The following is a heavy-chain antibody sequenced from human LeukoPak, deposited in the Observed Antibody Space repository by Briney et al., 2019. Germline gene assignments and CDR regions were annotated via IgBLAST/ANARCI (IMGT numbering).Heavy chain of an antibody. V-gene: IGHV3-30*14. J-gene: IGHJ3*02. CDR2: ISYDGSNK. CDR1: GFTFSSYA. Sequence: GRSLRLSCAASGFTFSSYAMHWVRQAPGKGLEWVAVISYDGSNKYYADSVKGRFTISRDNSKNTLYLQMNSLRAEDTAVYYCARDPSLGSNAFDIWGQGTMVTVSS. CDR3: ARDPSLGSNAFDI. D-gene: IGHD1-26*01.